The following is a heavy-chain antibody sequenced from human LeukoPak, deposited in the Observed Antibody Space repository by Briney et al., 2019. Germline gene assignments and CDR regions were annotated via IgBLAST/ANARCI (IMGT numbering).Heavy chain of an antibody. J-gene: IGHJ6*03. CDR2: IFSSGST. CDR3: ARADWAAGTYYYYYMDV. CDR1: GGSTTNYY. Sequence: SETLSLTCTASGGSTTNYYWSWIRQSPGKGLEWIGYIFSSGSTNYNPSLRTRVTISVDTSKNQFSLKLRSVTAADTAVYYCARADWAAGTYYYYYMDVWGKGTSVTVSS. D-gene: IGHD6-19*01. V-gene: IGHV4-59*01.